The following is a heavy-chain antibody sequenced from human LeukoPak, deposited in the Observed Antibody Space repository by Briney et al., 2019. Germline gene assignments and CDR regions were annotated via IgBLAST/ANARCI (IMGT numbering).Heavy chain of an antibody. CDR3: ARGFPLGLWYFDS. J-gene: IGHJ4*02. V-gene: IGHV3-48*01. D-gene: IGHD2-21*01. Sequence: PGGSLRLSCAASGFTFTSYTMNWVRQVPGKGLEWVSHISGSGNNIYYADSVKGRFTISRDNAKDSLSLLMHSLRAEDTAVYYCARGFPLGLWYFDSWGQGTLVTVSS. CDR2: ISGSGNNI. CDR1: GFTFTSYT.